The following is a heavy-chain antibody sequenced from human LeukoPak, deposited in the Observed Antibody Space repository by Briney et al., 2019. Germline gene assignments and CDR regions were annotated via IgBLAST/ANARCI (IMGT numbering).Heavy chain of an antibody. CDR2: IYHSGST. CDR3: ARQSQSTGFDY. Sequence: SETLSLTCAVSGYSISSGYYWGWIRQPPGKGMEWIGSIYHSGSTHYNSSLKSRITISVDTSKNQFSLKLTSVTAADTAMYYCARQSQSTGFDYWGQGTLVTVSS. CDR1: GYSISSGYY. J-gene: IGHJ4*02. V-gene: IGHV4-38-2*01. D-gene: IGHD2-2*01.